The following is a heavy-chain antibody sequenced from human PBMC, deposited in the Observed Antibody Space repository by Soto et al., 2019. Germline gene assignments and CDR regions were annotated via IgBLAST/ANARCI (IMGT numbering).Heavy chain of an antibody. Sequence: PSETLSLTCAVSGGSFSGTYWGWIRQPPGKGLEWIGDINHLGSTDYNPSLQSRVTISVDTSKNQFSLRLRSVSAADTAVYYCARGRFFRDYWGQGTQVTVSS. CDR3: ARGRFFRDY. J-gene: IGHJ4*02. D-gene: IGHD3-3*01. CDR1: GGSFSGTY. V-gene: IGHV4-34*01. CDR2: INHLGST.